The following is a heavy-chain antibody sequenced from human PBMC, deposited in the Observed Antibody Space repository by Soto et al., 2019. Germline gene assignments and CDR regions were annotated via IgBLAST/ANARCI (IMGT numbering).Heavy chain of an antibody. D-gene: IGHD4-17*01. CDR1: GFTFSSYA. V-gene: IGHV3-23*01. Sequence: GGSLRLSCAASGFTFSSYAMSWVRQAPGKGLEWVSAISGSGGSTYYADSVKGRFTISRDNSKNTLYLQMNSLRAEDTAVYYCAKDPRLNDYGDYVVDYWGQGTLVTVSS. CDR2: ISGSGGST. CDR3: AKDPRLNDYGDYVVDY. J-gene: IGHJ4*02.